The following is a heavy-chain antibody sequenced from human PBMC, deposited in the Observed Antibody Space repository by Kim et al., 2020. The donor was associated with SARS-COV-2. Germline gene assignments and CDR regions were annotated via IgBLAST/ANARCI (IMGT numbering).Heavy chain of an antibody. J-gene: IGHJ3*02. CDR3: GRFVRWVGTYITMVRGVIHAAFDI. CDR2: IYYSGST. CDR1: GGSISSSSYY. V-gene: IGHV4-39*01. D-gene: IGHD3-10*01. Sequence: SETLSLTCTVSGGSISSSSYYWGWIRQPPGKGLEWIGSIYYSGSTYYNPSLKSRVTISVDTSKNQFSLKLSSVTAADTAVYYCGRFVRWVGTYITMVRGVIHAAFDIWGQRTMVTVSS.